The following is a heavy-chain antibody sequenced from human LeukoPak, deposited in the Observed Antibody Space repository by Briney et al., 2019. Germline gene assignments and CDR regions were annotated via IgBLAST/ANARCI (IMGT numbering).Heavy chain of an antibody. CDR1: GGSISSSSYY. Sequence: PSETLSLTCTVSGGSISSSSYYWGWIRQPPGKGLEWIGSIYYSGSTYYNPSLKSRVTISVDTSKNQFSLKLSSVTAADTAVYYCASIPQNIDFWSGYYYMDVWGKGTTVTVSS. J-gene: IGHJ6*03. CDR2: IYYSGST. V-gene: IGHV4-39*07. D-gene: IGHD3-3*01. CDR3: ASIPQNIDFWSGYYYMDV.